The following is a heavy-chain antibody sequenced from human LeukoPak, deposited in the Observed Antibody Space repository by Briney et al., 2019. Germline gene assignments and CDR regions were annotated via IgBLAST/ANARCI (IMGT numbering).Heavy chain of an antibody. CDR3: ARDQGYCSGGSCYSGFDY. CDR1: GDSVSSNSAA. CDR2: TYYRSRWYN. J-gene: IGHJ4*02. Sequence: SQTLPLTCAISGDSVSSNSAAWNWIRQSPSRGLEWLGRTYYRSRWYNDYAVSVKSRITINPDTSKNQFSLQLNSVTPEDTAVYYCARDQGYCSGGSCYSGFDYWGQGTLVTVSS. V-gene: IGHV6-1*01. D-gene: IGHD2-15*01.